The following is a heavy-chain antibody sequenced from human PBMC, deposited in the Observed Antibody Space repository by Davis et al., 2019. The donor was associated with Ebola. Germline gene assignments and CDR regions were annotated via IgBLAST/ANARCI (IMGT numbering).Heavy chain of an antibody. V-gene: IGHV3-48*01. CDR2: ISTSSSVI. CDR3: AKDKTMATQYWYFDL. D-gene: IGHD4/OR15-4a*01. Sequence: GESLKISCAASGFTLSTYSMKWFRQAPGKGLEWVSYISTSSSVIYYADSVKGRFTISRDNSKNTFYLQMNSLRAEDTALYYCAKDKTMATQYWYFDLWGRGTLVTVSS. J-gene: IGHJ2*01. CDR1: GFTLSTYS.